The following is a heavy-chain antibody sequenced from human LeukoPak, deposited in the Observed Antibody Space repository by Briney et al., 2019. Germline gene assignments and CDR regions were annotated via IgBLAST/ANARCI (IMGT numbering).Heavy chain of an antibody. V-gene: IGHV1-8*01. CDR1: GYSFTSYD. CDR2: MNPNSGNI. J-gene: IGHJ4*02. D-gene: IGHD3-10*01. Sequence: GASVKVSCKASGYSFTSYDINWVRQATGQGLEWMGWMNPNSGNIGYAQRFQGRLTMTTNTSISTAYMELSSLRSEDTAVYYCARGSPLIYGSGSYGVDYWGQGTLVTVSS. CDR3: ARGSPLIYGSGSYGVDY.